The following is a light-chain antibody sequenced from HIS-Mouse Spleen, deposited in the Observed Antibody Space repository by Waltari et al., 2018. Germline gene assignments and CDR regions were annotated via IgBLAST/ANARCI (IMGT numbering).Light chain of an antibody. CDR3: SSYTSSSWV. CDR2: DVS. J-gene: IGLJ3*02. Sequence: QSALTQPASVSGSPGPPIPTSCTGTRRHLGGYNYVSWYQQHPGKAPKLMVYDVSNRPSGVSNRFSGSKSGNTASLTISGLQAEDEADYYCSSYTSSSWVFGGGTKLTVL. V-gene: IGLV2-14*03. CDR1: RRHLGGYNY.